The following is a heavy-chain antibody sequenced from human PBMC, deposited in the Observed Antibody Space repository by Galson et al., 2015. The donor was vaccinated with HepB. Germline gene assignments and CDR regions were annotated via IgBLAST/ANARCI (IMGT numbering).Heavy chain of an antibody. CDR1: GFTFSSYW. Sequence: SLRLSCAASGFTFSSYWMSWVRQAPGKGLEWVANIKQDGSEKYYVDSVKGRFTISRDNAKNSLYLQMNSLRAEDTAVYYCARDRALMVYAYYYYYGMDVWGQGTTVTVSS. D-gene: IGHD2-8*01. J-gene: IGHJ6*02. CDR3: ARDRALMVYAYYYYYGMDV. V-gene: IGHV3-7*03. CDR2: IKQDGSEK.